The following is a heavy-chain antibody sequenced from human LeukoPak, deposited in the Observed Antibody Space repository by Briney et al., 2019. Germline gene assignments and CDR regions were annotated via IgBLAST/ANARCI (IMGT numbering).Heavy chain of an antibody. V-gene: IGHV3-21*01. CDR2: ISSSSSYI. J-gene: IGHJ4*02. Sequence: GGSLRLSCAASGFTFSSYSMNWVRQAPGKGREWVSFISSSSSYIYYADSVKGRFTISRDNAKNSLYLQMNSLRAEDTAVYYCARGREEVGDWGQGTLVTVSS. CDR3: ARGREEVGD. CDR1: GFTFSSYS. D-gene: IGHD5-24*01.